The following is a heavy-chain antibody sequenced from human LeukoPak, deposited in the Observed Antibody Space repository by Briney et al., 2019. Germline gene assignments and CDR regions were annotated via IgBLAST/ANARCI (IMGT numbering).Heavy chain of an antibody. D-gene: IGHD3-10*01. J-gene: IGHJ4*02. V-gene: IGHV1-46*01. CDR2: INPSGGST. CDR1: GNTVIGYY. CDR3: ARAALFSHGFGELDY. Sequence: GASVKVSCKASGNTVIGYYLHWVRQAPGQGLEWMGIINPSGGSTSYAQKFQGRVTMTRNTSISTAYMELSSLRSEDTAVYYCARAALFSHGFGELDYWGQGTLVTVSS.